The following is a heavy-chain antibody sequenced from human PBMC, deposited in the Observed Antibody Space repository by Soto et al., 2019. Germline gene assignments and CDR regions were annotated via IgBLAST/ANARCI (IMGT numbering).Heavy chain of an antibody. Sequence: GSLRLSCAASGFTFSSYWMHWVRQAPGKGLVWASRINSDGSSTYYADSVKGRFTISRDNAKNTLYLQMSSLRADDTAVYYCVKGEYYYDSSGYYPFDYWGQGTLVTVSS. V-gene: IGHV3-74*01. J-gene: IGHJ4*02. D-gene: IGHD3-22*01. CDR3: VKGEYYYDSSGYYPFDY. CDR1: GFTFSSYW. CDR2: INSDGSST.